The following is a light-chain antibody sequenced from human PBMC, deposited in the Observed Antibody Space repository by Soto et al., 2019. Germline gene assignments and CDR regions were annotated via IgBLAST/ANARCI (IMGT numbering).Light chain of an antibody. J-gene: IGKJ1*01. CDR2: GAS. CDR3: QQYGSSGT. Sequence: IVLTQSPGTLSLSPAERATLSCRASQSVSNNYLAWYQQKPRQAPRLLIYGASNRATGIPDRLSGGGSGTDFTITIRRLEPEDSAVYYCQQYGSSGTFGQGTKVDIK. CDR1: QSVSNNY. V-gene: IGKV3-20*01.